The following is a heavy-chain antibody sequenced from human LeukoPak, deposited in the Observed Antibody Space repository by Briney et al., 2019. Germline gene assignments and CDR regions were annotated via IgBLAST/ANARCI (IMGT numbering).Heavy chain of an antibody. J-gene: IGHJ4*02. CDR2: ISGSGTTT. CDR3: AKRIVGSPGYFDY. D-gene: IGHD1-26*01. Sequence: PGGSLRLCCAASGFTFSNYAMSWVRQAPGKGLEWVSAISGSGTTTNYADSVKGRFTISRDNSKNTLSLQMNSLRAEDTAMYYCAKRIVGSPGYFDYWGQGTLVTVSS. V-gene: IGHV3-23*01. CDR1: GFTFSNYA.